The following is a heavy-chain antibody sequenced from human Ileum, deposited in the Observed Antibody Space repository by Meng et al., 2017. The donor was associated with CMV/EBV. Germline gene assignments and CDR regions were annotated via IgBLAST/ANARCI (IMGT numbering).Heavy chain of an antibody. CDR2: ISAYNGDI. Sequence: QVHLVKSGAEVKNIGASVKVSCKASGYTFSSYSFSWVRQAPGQGLEWMGWISAYNGDIKYAQKFRDRVTMTTDTSTSTAYMDLRGLRSDDTAVYYCARDHASSSQLLDYWGQGTLVTVSS. CDR3: ARDHASSSQLLDY. CDR1: GYTFSSYS. J-gene: IGHJ4*02. D-gene: IGHD6-6*01. V-gene: IGHV1-18*04.